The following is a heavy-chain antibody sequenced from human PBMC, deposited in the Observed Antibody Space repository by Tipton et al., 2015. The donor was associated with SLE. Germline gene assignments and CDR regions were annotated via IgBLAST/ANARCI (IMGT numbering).Heavy chain of an antibody. Sequence: SLRLSCAASGVTFSNYWMSWVRQAPGKGLEWVANIKEDGSATYYVDSVKGRFTISRDNAKSSLYLQVNSLRAEDTAVYYCASHSPYNFWSGYFGYWGQGTLVTVSS. J-gene: IGHJ4*02. V-gene: IGHV3-7*01. CDR1: GVTFSNYW. D-gene: IGHD3-3*01. CDR3: ASHSPYNFWSGYFGY. CDR2: IKEDGSAT.